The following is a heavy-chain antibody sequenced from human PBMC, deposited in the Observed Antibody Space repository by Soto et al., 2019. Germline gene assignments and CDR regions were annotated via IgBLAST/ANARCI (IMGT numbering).Heavy chain of an antibody. Sequence: QVQLQESGPGLVKPSETLSLTCTVSGDSISSSYYWGWVRQSPERGLEWIGSLYFTGTPYYNPSLQSRVTMSLDKSMNQFSLNLTSVTAADTAIYYCARPSMAVTWYFVLWGNGSLVTVSS. V-gene: IGHV4-39*01. CDR3: ARPSMAVTWYFVL. J-gene: IGHJ2*01. D-gene: IGHD3-10*01. CDR1: GDSISSSYY. CDR2: LYFTGTP.